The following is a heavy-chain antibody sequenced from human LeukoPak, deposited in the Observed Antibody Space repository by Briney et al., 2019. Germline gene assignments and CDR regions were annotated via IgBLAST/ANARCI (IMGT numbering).Heavy chain of an antibody. D-gene: IGHD6-6*01. Sequence: GGSLRLSCAASGFTFSSYAMSWVRQAPGKGLEWVSVISGSGDITYYADSVKGRFTISRDNSKNRLYLQMNSLRAEDTAVYYCARAVRGAFDIWGQGTMVTVSS. CDR1: GFTFSSYA. J-gene: IGHJ3*02. V-gene: IGHV3-23*01. CDR3: ARAVRGAFDI. CDR2: ISGSGDIT.